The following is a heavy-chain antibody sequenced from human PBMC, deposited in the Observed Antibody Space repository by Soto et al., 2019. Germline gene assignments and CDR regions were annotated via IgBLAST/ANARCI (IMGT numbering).Heavy chain of an antibody. V-gene: IGHV6-1*01. Sequence: QVQLQQSGPGLVKPSQTLSLTCAISGDSVSTISATRDWIRQSPSRGLEWLGRTYYRSKWYNDYAVSVKGRITINPDTSNNQLSLQLNSVTPDDTAVYYCARLIGNSWLDSWGQGTLVTVSS. CDR2: TYYRSKWYN. CDR3: ARLIGNSWLDS. J-gene: IGHJ5*01. D-gene: IGHD2-8*01. CDR1: GDSVSTISAT.